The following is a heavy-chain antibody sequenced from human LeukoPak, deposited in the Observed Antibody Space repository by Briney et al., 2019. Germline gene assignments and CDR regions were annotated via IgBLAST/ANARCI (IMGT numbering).Heavy chain of an antibody. CDR2: IYYSGST. J-gene: IGHJ4*02. D-gene: IGHD1-26*01. Sequence: SETLSLTCTVSGGSISSSSYYWGWIRQPPGKGLEWIGSIYYSGSTYYNPSLKSRVTISVDTSKNQFSLKLSSVTAADTAVYYCARLVVGDYWGQGTLVTVSS. V-gene: IGHV4-39*01. CDR3: ARLVVGDY. CDR1: GGSISSSSYY.